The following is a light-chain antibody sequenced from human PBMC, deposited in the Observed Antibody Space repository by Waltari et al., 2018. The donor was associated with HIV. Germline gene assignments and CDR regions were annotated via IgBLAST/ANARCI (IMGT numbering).Light chain of an antibody. Sequence: QSALAQPASVSGSPGQSITISCTGTSSDVGGYNYVSWYHHHPGQVTKCIAYEVSNRPSGVSNRFSGSKSGNTASLTISGLQAEDEADYYCSSYTNSSTPVVFGGGTKLTVL. CDR1: SSDVGGYNY. J-gene: IGLJ2*01. V-gene: IGLV2-14*01. CDR3: SSYTNSSTPVV. CDR2: EVS.